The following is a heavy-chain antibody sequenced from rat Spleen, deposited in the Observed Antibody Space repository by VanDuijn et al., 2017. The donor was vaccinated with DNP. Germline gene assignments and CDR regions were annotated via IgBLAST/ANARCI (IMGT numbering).Heavy chain of an antibody. Sequence: EVQLVESGGGLVEPGRSLKLSCAASGFTFSDYYMAWVRQAPTKGLELVAYISYDGGNTYSGDSVRGRFTISRDNAKSTLYLQMNSLRSEDMATYYCARPNNYGGYADYFDYWGQGVMVTVSS. J-gene: IGHJ2*01. D-gene: IGHD1-11*01. CDR3: ARPNNYGGYADYFDY. CDR1: GFTFSDYY. V-gene: IGHV5-22*01. CDR2: ISYDGGNT.